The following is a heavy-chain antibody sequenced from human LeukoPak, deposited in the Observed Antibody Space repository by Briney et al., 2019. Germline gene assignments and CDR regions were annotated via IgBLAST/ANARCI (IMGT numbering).Heavy chain of an antibody. CDR2: ISSSSSTV. CDR1: GFTFSTYE. V-gene: IGHV3-48*03. CDR3: ARDNGKNSYYYYGMDV. Sequence: PGGSLRLSCAASGFTFSTYEMHWVRQAPGKGLEWVSYISSSSSTVYYVDSVKGRFTISRDNAKNSLYLQMNSLRAEDTAVYYCARDNGKNSYYYYGMDVWGKGTTVTVSS. D-gene: IGHD2-8*01. J-gene: IGHJ6*04.